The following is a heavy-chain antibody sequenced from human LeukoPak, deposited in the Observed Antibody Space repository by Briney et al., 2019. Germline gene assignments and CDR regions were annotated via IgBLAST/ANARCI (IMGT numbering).Heavy chain of an antibody. V-gene: IGHV1-2*06. CDR1: GYTFTGYY. Sequence: ASVKVSCKASGYTFTGYYMHWVRQAPGQGLEWMGRINPNSGGTNYAQKFQGRVTMTRDTSISKAFMELSRLRSDDTAVYYCARSYYYGSEDYWGQGTLVTVSS. D-gene: IGHD3-10*01. J-gene: IGHJ4*02. CDR3: ARSYYYGSEDY. CDR2: INPNSGGT.